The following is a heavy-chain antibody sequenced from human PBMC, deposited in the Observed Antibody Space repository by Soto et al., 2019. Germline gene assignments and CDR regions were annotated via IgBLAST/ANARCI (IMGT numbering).Heavy chain of an antibody. V-gene: IGHV4-30-2*01. Sequence: SETLSLTCAVSGGSISSGGNSWSWIRQPPGKGLEWIGYIYHSGSTNYNPSLKSRVTISVDTSKNQFSLKLSSVTAADTAVYYCARGSSIAGLYYGMDVWGQGTTVTVSS. J-gene: IGHJ6*02. CDR2: IYHSGST. CDR1: GGSISSGGNS. D-gene: IGHD6-6*01. CDR3: ARGSSIAGLYYGMDV.